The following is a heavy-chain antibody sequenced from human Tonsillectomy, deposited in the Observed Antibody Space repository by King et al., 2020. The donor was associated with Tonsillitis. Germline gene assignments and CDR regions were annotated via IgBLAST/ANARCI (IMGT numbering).Heavy chain of an antibody. CDR3: ARTHIVAVTAISNYFDY. D-gene: IGHD2-21*02. J-gene: IGHJ4*02. Sequence: VQLVESGGGVVQPGRSLRLSCAASGFTFSSYAMHWVRPAPGKGLEWVAVISYDGSKKYNVDSVKGRFTISRDNSKNTLYLQMNSLRAEDTAVYYCARTHIVAVTAISNYFDYWGQGTLVTVSS. CDR1: GFTFSSYA. V-gene: IGHV3-30-3*01. CDR2: ISYDGSKK.